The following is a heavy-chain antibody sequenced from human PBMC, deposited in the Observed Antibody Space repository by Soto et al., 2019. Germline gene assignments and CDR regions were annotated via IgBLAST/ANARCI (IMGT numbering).Heavy chain of an antibody. J-gene: IGHJ6*02. V-gene: IGHV1-2*02. CDR3: ARSEPVYSGSYNSRHYYYGMDV. Sequence: GASVKVSCKASGYTFTGYYMHWVRQAPGQGLEWMGWINPNSGGTNYAQKFQGRVTMTRDTSISTAYMELSRLRSDDTAVYYCARSEPVYSGSYNSRHYYYGMDVWGQGTTVTVSS. CDR1: GYTFTGYY. CDR2: INPNSGGT. D-gene: IGHD1-26*01.